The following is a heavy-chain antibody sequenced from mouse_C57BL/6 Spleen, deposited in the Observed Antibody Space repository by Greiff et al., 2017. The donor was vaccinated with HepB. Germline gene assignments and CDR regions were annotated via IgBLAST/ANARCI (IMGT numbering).Heavy chain of an antibody. J-gene: IGHJ2*01. CDR3: ARRVALGNYFDY. Sequence: VQLQQSGPELVKPGASVKISCKASGYAFSGYWMHWVKQRPGKGLEWIGRIYPGDGDTNYNRKFKGKATLTEDKSSSTANMQLSSLTSEDAAVYCLARRVALGNYFDYWGQGTTLTVSS. V-gene: IGHV1-82*01. CDR1: GYAFSGYW. CDR2: IYPGDGDT. D-gene: IGHD1-1*02.